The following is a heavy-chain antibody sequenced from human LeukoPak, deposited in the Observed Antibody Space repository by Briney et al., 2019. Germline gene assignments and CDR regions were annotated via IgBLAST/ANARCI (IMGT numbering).Heavy chain of an antibody. CDR2: ICHSGST. J-gene: IGHJ4*02. CDR3: ASYGSGSQGDVGYFDY. CDR1: GGSISSGGYS. V-gene: IGHV4-30-2*01. D-gene: IGHD3-10*01. Sequence: PSETLSLTCAVSGGSISSGGYSWSWIRQPPGKGLEWIGYICHSGSTYYNPSLKSRVTISVDRSKNQFSLKLSSVTAADTAVYYCASYGSGSQGDVGYFDYWGQGTLVTVSS.